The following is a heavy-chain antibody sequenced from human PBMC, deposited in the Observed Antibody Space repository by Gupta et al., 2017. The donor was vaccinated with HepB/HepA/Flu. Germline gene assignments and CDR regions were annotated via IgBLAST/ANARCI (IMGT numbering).Heavy chain of an antibody. D-gene: IGHD6-13*01. CDR2: INSDGSST. CDR3: ARGLMVIGYSSSWYREFDY. J-gene: IGHJ4*02. Sequence: EVQLVESGGGLVQPGGSLRLSCAASGFTFSSYWMHWVRQAPGKGLVWVSRINSDGSSTSYADSVKGRFTISRDNAKNTLYLQMNSLRAEDTAVYYCARGLMVIGYSSSWYREFDYWGQGTLVTVSS. V-gene: IGHV3-74*01. CDR1: GFTFSSYW.